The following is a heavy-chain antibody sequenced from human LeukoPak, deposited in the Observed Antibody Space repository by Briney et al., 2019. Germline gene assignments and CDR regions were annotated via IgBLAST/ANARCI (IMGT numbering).Heavy chain of an antibody. CDR2: INHSGST. J-gene: IGHJ4*02. V-gene: IGHV4-34*01. Sequence: SETLSLTCTVSGGSISSYYWSWIRQPAGKGLEWIGEINHSGSTNYNPSLKSRVTISVDTSKNQFSLKLSSVTAADTAVYYCARHISVAETFDYWGQGTLVTVSS. D-gene: IGHD6-19*01. CDR3: ARHISVAETFDY. CDR1: GGSISSYY.